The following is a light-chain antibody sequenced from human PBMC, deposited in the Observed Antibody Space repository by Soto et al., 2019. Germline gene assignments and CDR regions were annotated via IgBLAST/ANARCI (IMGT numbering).Light chain of an antibody. V-gene: IGKV3-15*01. J-gene: IGKJ2*01. Sequence: EIVMTQSPVTLSVSPGERATLPCRASQSVNNNLAWYQQKPGQAPRLLIYASSTRATGIPARFSGSGSGTDFTLTISSLQSEDFVVYYCQQYNYWPYTFGQGTKLEI. CDR2: ASS. CDR3: QQYNYWPYT. CDR1: QSVNNN.